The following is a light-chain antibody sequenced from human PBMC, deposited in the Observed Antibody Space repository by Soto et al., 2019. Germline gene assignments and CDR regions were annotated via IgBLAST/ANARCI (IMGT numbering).Light chain of an antibody. V-gene: IGKV3-15*01. CDR2: GAS. Sequence: EIVMTQSPATLSVSPGERATLSCRASQSVSSNLAWYQQNPGQAPTLLIYGASTRATGIPARFSGSGSGTEFTLTISRLQSEDFAVYYCQQYNNWPPGTFGQGTKVDIK. J-gene: IGKJ1*01. CDR1: QSVSSN. CDR3: QQYNNWPPGT.